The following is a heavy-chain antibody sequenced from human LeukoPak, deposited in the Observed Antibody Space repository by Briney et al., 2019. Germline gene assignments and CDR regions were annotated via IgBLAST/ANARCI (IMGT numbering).Heavy chain of an antibody. CDR3: ARIIAVAGTDDY. CDR2: ISYDGFNK. CDR1: GFSFSSYG. Sequence: GGSLRLSCAASGFSFSSYGMHWVRQAPGKGLEWVAAISYDGFNKYYGDSVKGRFTISRDNSKNTLYLQMNSLRAEDTAVYYCARIIAVAGTDDYWGQGTLVTVSS. V-gene: IGHV3-30*03. J-gene: IGHJ4*02. D-gene: IGHD6-19*01.